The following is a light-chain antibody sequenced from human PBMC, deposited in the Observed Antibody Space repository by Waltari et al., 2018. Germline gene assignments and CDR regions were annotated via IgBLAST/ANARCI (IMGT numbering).Light chain of an antibody. CDR3: QQSDSLPLT. CDR1: QTINKY. Sequence: DIQMTQSPSSLSASVGDRVTITCRASQTINKYLNWYQKKPGRAPKVLISVIAYLHTGVPSRCSGSGSGTDFTLTISSLQPEDFATYYCQQSDSLPLTFGGGTKVEIK. CDR2: VIA. J-gene: IGKJ4*01. V-gene: IGKV1-39*01.